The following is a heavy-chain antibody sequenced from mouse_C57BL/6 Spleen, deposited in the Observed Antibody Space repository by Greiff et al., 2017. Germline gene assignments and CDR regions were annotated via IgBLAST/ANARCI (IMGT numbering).Heavy chain of an antibody. CDR2: IEPSDSDT. V-gene: IGHV1-52*01. D-gene: IGHD2-4*01. CDR1: GYTFTSYW. Sequence: VQLQQPGAELVRPGSSVKLSCKASGYTFTSYWMHWVKQRPIQGLEWIGNIEPSDSDTNYNQKFKGKATLTVDKSSSTAYMQLSSLTSEVSAVYYCARAPYEYAHFDYWGQGTSLTVSS. CDR3: ARAPYEYAHFDY. J-gene: IGHJ2*02.